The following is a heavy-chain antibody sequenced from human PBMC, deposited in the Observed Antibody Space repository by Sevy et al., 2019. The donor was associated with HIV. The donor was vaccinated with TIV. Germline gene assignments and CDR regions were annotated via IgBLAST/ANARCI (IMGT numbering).Heavy chain of an antibody. V-gene: IGHV3-53*01. CDR3: ARETLSGYNL. Sequence: GGSLRLSCEASGFSVGTNYMSWVRQAPGKGLEWVSAIYSGGNIYYADSVKGRFTISRDNSKNTVYLQINSLRAEDTAVYYCARETLSGYNLWGQGTLVTVSS. CDR1: GFSVGTNY. D-gene: IGHD5-12*01. CDR2: IYSGGNI. J-gene: IGHJ4*02.